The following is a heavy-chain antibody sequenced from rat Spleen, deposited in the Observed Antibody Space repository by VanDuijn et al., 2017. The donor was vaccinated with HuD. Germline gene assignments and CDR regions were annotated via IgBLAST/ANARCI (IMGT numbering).Heavy chain of an antibody. D-gene: IGHD4-3*01. CDR2: ISYEGSST. CDR1: GFTFSSFD. CDR3: ARHNSGYYFDY. Sequence: EVQLVESGGGLVQPGRSLKLSCVASGFTFSSFDMAWVRQAPTKGLEWVASISYEGSSTYYGDSVKGRFTISRDNAKSTLYLQMDSLRSEDTATYYCARHNSGYYFDYWGQGVMVTVSS. V-gene: IGHV5-22*01. J-gene: IGHJ2*01.